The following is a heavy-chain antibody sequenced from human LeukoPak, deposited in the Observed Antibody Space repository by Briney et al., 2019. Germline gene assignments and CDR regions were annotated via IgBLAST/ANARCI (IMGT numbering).Heavy chain of an antibody. CDR3: AREGSGSPHYGMDV. D-gene: IGHD3-10*01. J-gene: IGHJ6*02. V-gene: IGHV1-8*02. CDR2: MNPNSGNT. Sequence: GASVKVSCKASGYTFTSYDINWVRQATGQGLEWMGWMNPNSGNTGYAQKFQGRVTMTRNTSISTAYMELSSLRSEDTAVYYCAREGSGSPHYGMDVWGQGTTVTVSS. CDR1: GYTFTSYD.